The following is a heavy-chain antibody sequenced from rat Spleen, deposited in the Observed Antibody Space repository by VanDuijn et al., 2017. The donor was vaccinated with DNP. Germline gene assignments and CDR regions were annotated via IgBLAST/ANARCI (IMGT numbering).Heavy chain of an antibody. CDR2: ISPSGGST. D-gene: IGHD1-7*01. V-gene: IGHV5-25*01. CDR1: GFTFSNYD. Sequence: EVQLVESGGGLVQPGRSLKLSCAASGFTFSNYDMAWVRQAPTKGLEWVASISPSGGSTYYRDSVKGRFTVSRDNAKSTLYLQMNSLRSEDTATYYCATHTTTGIDYWGQGVMVTVSS. J-gene: IGHJ2*01. CDR3: ATHTTTGIDY.